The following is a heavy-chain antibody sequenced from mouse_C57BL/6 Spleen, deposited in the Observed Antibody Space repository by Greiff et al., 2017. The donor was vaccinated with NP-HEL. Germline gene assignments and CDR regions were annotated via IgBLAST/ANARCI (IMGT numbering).Heavy chain of an antibody. V-gene: IGHV1-82*01. CDR3: ARSDGSDY. J-gene: IGHJ2*01. Sequence: VQLQQSGPELVKPGASVKISCKASGYAFSSSWMNWVKQRPGKGLEWIGRIYPGDGDTNYNGKFKGKATLTADKSSSTAYMQLSSLTSEDSAVYFCARSDGSDYWGKGTTLTVSS. CDR1: GYAFSSSW. D-gene: IGHD1-1*01. CDR2: IYPGDGDT.